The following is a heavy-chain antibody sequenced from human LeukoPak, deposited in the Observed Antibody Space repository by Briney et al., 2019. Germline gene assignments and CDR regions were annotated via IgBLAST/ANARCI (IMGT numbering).Heavy chain of an antibody. J-gene: IGHJ5*02. Sequence: PSETLSLTCTVSGGSISSYYWSWIRQPPGKGLEWIGYIYYSGSTNYNPSLKSRVTISVDTSKNQFSLKLSSVTAADTAVYYCARNYDFWSGYYAAGNTGISWFDPWGQGTLVTVSS. D-gene: IGHD3-3*01. V-gene: IGHV4-59*01. CDR2: IYYSGST. CDR1: GGSISSYY. CDR3: ARNYDFWSGYYAAGNTGISWFDP.